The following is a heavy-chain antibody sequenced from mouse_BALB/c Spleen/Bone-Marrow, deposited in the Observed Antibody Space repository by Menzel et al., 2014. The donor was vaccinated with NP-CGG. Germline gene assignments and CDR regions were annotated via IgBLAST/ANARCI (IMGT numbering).Heavy chain of an antibody. CDR1: GYTFTSYY. CDR2: IYPGDGDT. CDR3: ARSDGYRAMDY. J-gene: IGHJ4*01. D-gene: IGHD2-3*01. V-gene: IGHV1S56*01. Sequence: VQLQQSGPELVKPGASVRISCKASGYTFTSYYIHWVKQRPGQGLEWIGWIYPGDGDTNYNGKFKGKATLTADKSSSTAYMQLSSLTSVDSAVYFCARSDGYRAMDYWGQGTSVSVSS.